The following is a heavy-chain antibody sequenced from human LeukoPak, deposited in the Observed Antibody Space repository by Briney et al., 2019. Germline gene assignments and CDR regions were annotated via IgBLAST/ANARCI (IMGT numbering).Heavy chain of an antibody. CDR2: ISAFNGNT. J-gene: IGHJ6*02. CDR3: ARDLDIVVVRGALRHYGVDV. D-gene: IGHD2-2*01. Sequence: GASVKVSCKASGYPFTRYGISWVRQAPGQGLEWMGWISAFNGNTNYAQKFQGRVTMSTDTSTSTAYMELRSLRTDDTAVYYCARDLDIVVVRGALRHYGVDVWGQGTTVTVSS. CDR1: GYPFTRYG. V-gene: IGHV1-18*01.